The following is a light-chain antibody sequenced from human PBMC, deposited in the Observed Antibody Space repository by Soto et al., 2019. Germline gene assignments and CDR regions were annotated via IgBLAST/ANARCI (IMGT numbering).Light chain of an antibody. J-gene: IGKJ4*01. CDR1: QSVSSSY. V-gene: IGKV3-20*01. CDR3: QQYGSSPPST. Sequence: EIVLAQSPGTLSLSPGERATLSCRASQSVSSSYLAWYQQKPGQAPRLLIYGASSRATGIPDRFSGSGSGTDFTLTISRLEPEDSAVYYCQQYGSSPPSTFGGGTKVDIK. CDR2: GAS.